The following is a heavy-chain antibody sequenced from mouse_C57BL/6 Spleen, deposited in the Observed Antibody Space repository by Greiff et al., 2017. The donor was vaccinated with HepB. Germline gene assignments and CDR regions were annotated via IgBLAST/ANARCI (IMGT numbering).Heavy chain of an antibody. CDR1: GYTFTDYY. CDR3: ARPNSNYWYFDV. D-gene: IGHD2-5*01. Sequence: VQLQQSGPELVKPGASVKISCKASGYTFTDYYMNWVKQSHGKSLEWIGDINPNNGGTSYNQKFKGKATLTVDKSSSTAYMELRSLTSEDSAVYYWARPNSNYWYFDVWGTGTTVTVSS. J-gene: IGHJ1*03. CDR2: INPNNGGT. V-gene: IGHV1-26*01.